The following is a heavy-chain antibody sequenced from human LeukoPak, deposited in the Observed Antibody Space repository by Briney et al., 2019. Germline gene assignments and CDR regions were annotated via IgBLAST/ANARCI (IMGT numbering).Heavy chain of an antibody. V-gene: IGHV3-23*01. D-gene: IGHD2-2*01. CDR2: IIAGGDST. CDR3: ARSTSYHFDF. J-gene: IGHJ4*02. Sequence: GGSLRLSCAASGFTFSSYGMSWVRQAPGKGLEWVSTIIAGGDSTYYADSVKGRFTISRDNSKNTLYLQMNSLRAEDTAVYYCARSTSYHFDFWGQGTLVTVSS. CDR1: GFTFSSYG.